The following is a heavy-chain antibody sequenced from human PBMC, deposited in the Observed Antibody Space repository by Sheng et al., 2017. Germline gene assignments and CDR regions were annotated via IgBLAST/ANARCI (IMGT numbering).Heavy chain of an antibody. V-gene: IGHV4-39*07. D-gene: IGHD3-16*01. Sequence: QLQLQESGPGLVKPSETLSLTCTVSGGSISSSSYYWGWIRQPPGKGLEWIGSIYYSGSTYYNPSLKSRVTISVDTSKNQFSLKLSSVTAADTAVYYXAKTYYDYIWGSYTFDYWGQGTLVTVSS. CDR3: AKTYYDYIWGSYTFDY. CDR1: GGSISSSSYY. CDR2: IYYSGST. J-gene: IGHJ4*02.